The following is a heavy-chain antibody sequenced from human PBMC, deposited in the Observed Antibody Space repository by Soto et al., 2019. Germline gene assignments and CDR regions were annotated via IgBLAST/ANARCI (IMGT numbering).Heavy chain of an antibody. CDR3: ARGDRGGFDL. CDR2: IHSDGSST. J-gene: IGHJ3*01. CDR1: GFTFSYYW. Sequence: EVQLVESGGGLVRPGGSLRLSCAASGFTFSYYWMHWVRQAPGKGLVWVSRIHSDGSSTTYADFVKGRFIISRDNARNKLNWQMNRVRVEDTAVYSCARGDRGGFDLWGQGTVVTVSS. V-gene: IGHV3-74*01. D-gene: IGHD3-10*01.